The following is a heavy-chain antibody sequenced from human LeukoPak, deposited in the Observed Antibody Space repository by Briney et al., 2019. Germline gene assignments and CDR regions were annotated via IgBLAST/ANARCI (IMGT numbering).Heavy chain of an antibody. CDR2: IYTSGST. D-gene: IGHD6-13*01. CDR1: GGSISSYY. CDR3: ARESSSSSWYIFDY. V-gene: IGHV4-4*07. Sequence: SETLSLTCTVSGGSISSYYWSWIRQPAGKGLEWIGRIYTSGSTNYNPSLKSRVTMSVDTSKNQFSLKLSSVTAADTAVYYCARESSSSSWYIFDYWGQGTLVIVSS. J-gene: IGHJ4*02.